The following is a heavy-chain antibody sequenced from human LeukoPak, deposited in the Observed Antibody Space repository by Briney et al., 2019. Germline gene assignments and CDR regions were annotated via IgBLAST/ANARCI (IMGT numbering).Heavy chain of an antibody. CDR2: IYYTGST. Sequence: PSETLSLTCTVSGGSISSYYWSWMRQPPGEGLEWIGFIYYTGSTHYNTFLKSRVTVSIDTSKNQFSLKLSAVTAADTAVYYCARHYIQPPHYFDYWGQGTLVTVSS. CDR3: ARHYIQPPHYFDY. V-gene: IGHV4-59*08. D-gene: IGHD2-2*01. J-gene: IGHJ4*02. CDR1: GGSISSYY.